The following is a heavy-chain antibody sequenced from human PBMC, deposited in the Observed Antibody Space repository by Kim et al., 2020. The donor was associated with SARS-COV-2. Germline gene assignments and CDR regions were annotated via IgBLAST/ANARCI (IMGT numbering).Heavy chain of an antibody. CDR3: ARLTVSSRLNDAFDI. J-gene: IGHJ3*02. V-gene: IGHV5-51*01. Sequence: PAFQGQVTISADKSISTAYLQWSSLKASDTAMYYCARLTVSSRLNDAFDIWGQGTMVTVSS. D-gene: IGHD4-17*01.